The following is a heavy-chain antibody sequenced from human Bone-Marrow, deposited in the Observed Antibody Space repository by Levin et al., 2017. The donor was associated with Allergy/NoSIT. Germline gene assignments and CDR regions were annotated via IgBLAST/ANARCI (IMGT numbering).Heavy chain of an antibody. CDR1: GYSFTSYW. CDR3: ARWGNIVATIGKSDY. J-gene: IGHJ4*02. CDR2: IYPGDSDT. Sequence: PGESLKISCKGSGYSFTSYWIGWVRQMPGKGLEWMGIIYPGDSDTRYSPSFQGQVTISADKSISTAYLQWSSLKASDTAMYYCARWGNIVATIGKSDYWGQGTLVTVSS. V-gene: IGHV5-51*01. D-gene: IGHD5-12*01.